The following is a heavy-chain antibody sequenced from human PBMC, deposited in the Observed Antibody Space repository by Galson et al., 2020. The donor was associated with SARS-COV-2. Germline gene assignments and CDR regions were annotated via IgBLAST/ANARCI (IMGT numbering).Heavy chain of an antibody. V-gene: IGHV3-30-3*01. Sequence: TGGSLSLSCAASGFTFSSYAMHWVRQAPGKGLEWVAVISYDGSNKYYADSVKGRFTISRDNSKNTLYLQMNSLRAEDTAVYYCARDGGSYLDYWGQGTLVTVSS. CDR1: GFTFSSYA. CDR2: ISYDGSNK. J-gene: IGHJ4*02. CDR3: ARDGGSYLDY. D-gene: IGHD1-26*01.